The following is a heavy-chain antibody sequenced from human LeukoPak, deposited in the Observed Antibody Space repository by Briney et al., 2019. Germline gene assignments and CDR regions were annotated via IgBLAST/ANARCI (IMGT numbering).Heavy chain of an antibody. J-gene: IGHJ5*02. D-gene: IGHD3-3*01. CDR2: IFTGGST. CDR1: GDSVNGGTFY. CDR3: ARGKRSGVVNGALWFDP. Sequence: PSEILSLTCTVSGDSVNGGTFYWSWIRQPAGKGLEWVGRIFTGGSTNYNPSLKSRVTISLDTSRNHLSLKLSSVTAADTAVYYCARGKRSGVVNGALWFDPWGQGTLVTVSS. V-gene: IGHV4-61*02.